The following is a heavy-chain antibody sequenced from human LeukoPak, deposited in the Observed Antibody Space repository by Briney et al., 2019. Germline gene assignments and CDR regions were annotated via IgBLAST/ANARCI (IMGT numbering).Heavy chain of an antibody. D-gene: IGHD6-19*01. CDR2: INHSGST. CDR3: VREVAGTPWIDY. V-gene: IGHV4-34*01. CDR1: GGSFSGYS. Sequence: SETLSLTCAVYGGSFSGYSWSWIRQPPGKGLEWIGEINHSGSTNYNPSLKSRVTISVDTSKNQFSLRLSSVTATDTAVYYCVREVAGTPWIDYWGQGTLVTVSS. J-gene: IGHJ4*02.